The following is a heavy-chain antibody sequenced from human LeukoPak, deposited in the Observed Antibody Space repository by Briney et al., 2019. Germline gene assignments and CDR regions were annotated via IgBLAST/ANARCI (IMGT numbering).Heavy chain of an antibody. D-gene: IGHD2-2*01. Sequence: GGSLRLSCAASGFTFTNYWMSWVRQAPGKGLELVANIKQDRSEKYYADSVKGRFTISRDNAKNSLYLQMNSLRAEDTAVYYCARDLGVQDIVVVPAAMQFWGQGTLVTVSS. CDR3: ARDLGVQDIVVVPAAMQF. V-gene: IGHV3-7*01. CDR1: GFTFTNYW. CDR2: IKQDRSEK. J-gene: IGHJ4*02.